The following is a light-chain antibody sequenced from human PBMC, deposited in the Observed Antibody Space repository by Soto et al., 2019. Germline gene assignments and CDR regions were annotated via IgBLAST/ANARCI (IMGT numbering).Light chain of an antibody. CDR3: QQYKNWPHFT. Sequence: EIVMTQSPATLSVSPGERATLSCRASQSVSTKLAWYRQKPSQAPRLLIYGASTRATGIPARFSGSGSGTEFTLTINSLQSEDFAVYYCQQYKNWPHFTFGPGTTVDIK. J-gene: IGKJ3*01. CDR1: QSVSTK. CDR2: GAS. V-gene: IGKV3-15*01.